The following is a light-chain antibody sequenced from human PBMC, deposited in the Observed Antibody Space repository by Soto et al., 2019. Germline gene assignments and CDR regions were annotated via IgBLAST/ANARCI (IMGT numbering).Light chain of an antibody. J-gene: IGLJ1*01. Sequence: QSALTQPASVSGSPGQSITISCTGTSSDVGAYNFVSWHQQHPGKAPKLMIYNVYDRPSGISYRFYGSKSTNTASLTISGLRPEDEAEYYCSSYTSSRTQVFGTATKVTVL. CDR3: SSYTSSRTQV. CDR2: NVY. CDR1: SSDVGAYNF. V-gene: IGLV2-14*03.